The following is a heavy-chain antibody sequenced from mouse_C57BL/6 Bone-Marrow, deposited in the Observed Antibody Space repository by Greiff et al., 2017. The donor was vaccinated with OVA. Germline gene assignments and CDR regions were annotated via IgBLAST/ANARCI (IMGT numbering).Heavy chain of an antibody. CDR1: GYTFTNYW. D-gene: IGHD2-3*01. CDR2: IYSGGGYT. Sequence: QVQLQQSGAELVRPGTSVKMSCKASGYTFTNYWIGWAKQRPGHGLEWIGDIYSGGGYTYYNEKFKGKATLTADKSSSTAYMQFSSLTSEDSAVLYCARAADDYYDYYFDDWGQGTTLTVSS. V-gene: IGHV1-63*01. J-gene: IGHJ2*01. CDR3: ARAADDYYDYYFDD.